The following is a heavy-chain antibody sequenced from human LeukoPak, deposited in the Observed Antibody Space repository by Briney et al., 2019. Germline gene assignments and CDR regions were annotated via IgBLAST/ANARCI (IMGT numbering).Heavy chain of an antibody. CDR2: IYYSGST. D-gene: IGHD3-3*01. Sequence: SETLSLTCTVYGVSISSYYWSWIRQPPGKGLEWIGYIYYSGSTNYNPSLKSRVTISVDTSKNQFSLKLSSVTAADTAVYYCARNIGYFWSGYPFDPWGQGTLVTVSS. V-gene: IGHV4-59*01. CDR1: GVSISSYY. J-gene: IGHJ5*02. CDR3: ARNIGYFWSGYPFDP.